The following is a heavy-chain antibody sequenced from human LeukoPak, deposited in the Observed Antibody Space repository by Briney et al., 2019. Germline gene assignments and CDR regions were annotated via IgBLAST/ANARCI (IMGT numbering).Heavy chain of an antibody. D-gene: IGHD3-22*01. Sequence: GASVKVSCKASGYTFTDYYMHWVRQAPGQGLEWMGWINPDSGDTHYIQKFQDRVTMTRDTSISTAHMDLSSLTSDDTAIYYCAIEVYYHDTNSFVYWGQGTLVTVSS. J-gene: IGHJ4*02. CDR2: INPDSGDT. V-gene: IGHV1-2*02. CDR1: GYTFTDYY. CDR3: AIEVYYHDTNSFVY.